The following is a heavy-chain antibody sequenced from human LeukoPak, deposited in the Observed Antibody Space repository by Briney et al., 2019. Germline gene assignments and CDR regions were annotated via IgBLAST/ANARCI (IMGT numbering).Heavy chain of an antibody. CDR2: IYPGDSDT. CDR3: ARTPGYSFYFDY. CDR1: GYNFASYW. D-gene: IGHD5-18*01. V-gene: IGHV5-51*01. Sequence: GESLKISCKGSGYNFASYWIGWVRQMPGKGLEWMGIIYPGDSDTRSSPSFQGQVTMSVDKSVNTAYQQWSSLKASDTAMYYCARTPGYSFYFDYWGLGTPVTVSS. J-gene: IGHJ4*02.